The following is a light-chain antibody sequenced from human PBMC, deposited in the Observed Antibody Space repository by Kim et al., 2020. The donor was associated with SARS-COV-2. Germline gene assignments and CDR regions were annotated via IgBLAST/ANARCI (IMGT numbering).Light chain of an antibody. V-gene: IGKV1-16*02. CDR1: QDIRND. CDR3: QHFRSYPLT. Sequence: ASVGDRVTITCRASQDIRNDLVWFQQKPGGAPKCLIYGASSLQSGVPSKFSGSGSGTDFTLTISNLQPEDSATYYCQHFRSYPLTFGGGTQVDIK. J-gene: IGKJ4*01. CDR2: GAS.